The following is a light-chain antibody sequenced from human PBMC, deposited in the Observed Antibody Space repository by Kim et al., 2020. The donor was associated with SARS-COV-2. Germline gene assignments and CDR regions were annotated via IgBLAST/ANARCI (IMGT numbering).Light chain of an antibody. CDR2: DAS. CDR3: QHRSNWYT. V-gene: IGKV3-11*01. J-gene: IGKJ2*01. Sequence: LSLSPGDTATLSGRASPSVSIYLAWYQHKPGQAPRLLISDASNRATGIPPRFTGSGSETDFTLTITSLEPEDSAVYYCQHRSNWYTFGQGTKLEIK. CDR1: PSVSIY.